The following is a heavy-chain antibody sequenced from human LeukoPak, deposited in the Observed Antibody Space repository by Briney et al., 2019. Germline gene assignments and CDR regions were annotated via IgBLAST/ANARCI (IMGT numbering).Heavy chain of an antibody. Sequence: PGGSLRLSCAASGFTFSNAWMSWVRQAPAKGLEWVGRIKSKTDGGTTDYAAPVKGRFTISRDDSKNTLYLQMNSLKTEDTAVYYCTTAAAAGTRWFDPWGQGTLVTVSS. CDR3: TTAAAAGTRWFDP. D-gene: IGHD6-13*01. CDR1: GFTFSNAW. J-gene: IGHJ5*02. V-gene: IGHV3-15*01. CDR2: IKSKTDGGTT.